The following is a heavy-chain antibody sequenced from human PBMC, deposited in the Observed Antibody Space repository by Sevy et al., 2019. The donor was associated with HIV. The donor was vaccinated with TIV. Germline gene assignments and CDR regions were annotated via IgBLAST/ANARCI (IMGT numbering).Heavy chain of an antibody. CDR2: ISSSGSTI. J-gene: IGHJ4*02. V-gene: IGHV3-48*03. Sequence: GGSLRLSCAASGFTFSSYEMNWVRRAPGKGLEWVSCISSSGSTIYYADSVKGRFTISRDNAKNSLYLQMNSLRAEDTAVYYCARDDRGYSGYDRGNFDYWGQGTLVTVSS. CDR3: ARDDRGYSGYDRGNFDY. CDR1: GFTFSSYE. D-gene: IGHD5-12*01.